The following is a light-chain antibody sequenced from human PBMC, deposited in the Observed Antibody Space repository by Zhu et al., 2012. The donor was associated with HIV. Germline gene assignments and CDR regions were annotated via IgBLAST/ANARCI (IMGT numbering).Light chain of an antibody. CDR2: GAS. CDR3: HQYYNSWT. J-gene: IGKJ1*01. Sequence: EVVLTQFPATLSLSPGERATLSCRASQSVSSHLAWYQQKAGQAPRPLIYGASDRASGVPDRFSGSGSGTDFTLSISRLEPEDFAVYYCHQYYNSWTFGQGTKVEIK. CDR1: QSVSSH. V-gene: IGKV3-11*01.